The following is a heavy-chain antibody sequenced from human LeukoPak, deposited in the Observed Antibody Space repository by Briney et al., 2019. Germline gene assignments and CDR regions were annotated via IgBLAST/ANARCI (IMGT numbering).Heavy chain of an antibody. V-gene: IGHV1-69*01. D-gene: IGHD6-19*01. CDR1: GGTFSSYA. CDR2: IIPIFGIA. J-gene: IGHJ4*02. Sequence: GSSVKVSCKASGGTFSSYAVTWVRQAPGQGLEWMGGIIPIFGIANYAQKFQGRVTITADESTSTAYMELSSLRSEDTAVYYCARDFPAVAVADTYYFDYWGQGTLVTVSS. CDR3: ARDFPAVAVADTYYFDY.